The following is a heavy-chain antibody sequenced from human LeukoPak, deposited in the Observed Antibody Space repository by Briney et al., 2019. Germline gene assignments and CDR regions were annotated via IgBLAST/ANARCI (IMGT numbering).Heavy chain of an antibody. CDR2: IHTSWYT. D-gene: IGHD5/OR15-5a*01. Sequence: SDTLSLACTVSCHSIGTYYLKWLRPPAPKGLEGMGRIHTSWYTNYNPPLERRVTISVATSENQFSLSYASFSSPDTGVVYFARSGGVYDYFHSWGVGALVTVSS. J-gene: IGHJ5*02. CDR3: ARSGGVYDYFHS. CDR1: CHSIGTYY. V-gene: IGHV4-4*07.